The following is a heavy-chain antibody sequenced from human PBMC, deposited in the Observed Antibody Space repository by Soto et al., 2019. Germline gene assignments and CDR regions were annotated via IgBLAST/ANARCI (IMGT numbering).Heavy chain of an antibody. CDR3: AKHTHSSVAANYHYYGMDV. CDR1: GFTFSSYA. J-gene: IGHJ6*02. CDR2: ISGSGGST. V-gene: IGHV3-23*01. D-gene: IGHD6-19*01. Sequence: EVQLSESGGGLVQPGGSLRLSCAASGFTFSSYAMSWVRQAPGKGLEWVSAISGSGGSTYYADSVKGRFTISRDNSKNTLYLQMNRLRAEDTAVYYCAKHTHSSVAANYHYYGMDVWGQGTTVTVSS.